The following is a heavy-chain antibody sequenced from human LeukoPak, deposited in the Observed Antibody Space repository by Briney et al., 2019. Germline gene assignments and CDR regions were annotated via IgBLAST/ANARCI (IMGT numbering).Heavy chain of an antibody. CDR1: GGSLSSYY. CDR2: IYHSGST. J-gene: IGHJ3*02. D-gene: IGHD4-23*01. V-gene: IGHV4-59*08. Sequence: SETLSLTCTVSGGSLSSYYWSWIRQPPGKGLEWIGYIYHSGSTNYNPSLKSRVTISVDTSKNQFSLKLSSVTAADTAVYYCARAATVVAADAFDIWGQGTMVTVSS. CDR3: ARAATVVAADAFDI.